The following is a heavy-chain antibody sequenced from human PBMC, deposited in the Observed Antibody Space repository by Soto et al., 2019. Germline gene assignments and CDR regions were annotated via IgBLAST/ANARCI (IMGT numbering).Heavy chain of an antibody. CDR1: GYKFGSAW. CDR2: IKPGTSDI. D-gene: IGHD3-3*02. V-gene: IGHV5-51*01. J-gene: IGHJ4*02. CDR3: ARQLSHICDS. Sequence: EVQLVQSGADIKKPGESLKISCKGVGYKFGSAWIGWVRQMPGKGLEWMGLIKPGTSDIRYSPSCRGHVTISADEAVSTAYLQCSNLKATDTARYSCARQLSHICDSWGQGTLVTVSS.